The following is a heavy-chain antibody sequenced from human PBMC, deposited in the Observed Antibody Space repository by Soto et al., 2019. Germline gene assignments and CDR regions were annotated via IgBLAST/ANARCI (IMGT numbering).Heavy chain of an antibody. CDR2: ISASGGLK. D-gene: IGHD1-26*01. Sequence: EVQLSESGGDLRQPGGSLRLSCAASGFTFTNNAMTWVRQTPGKGLEWVSGISASGGLKYYADSVQGRFTVSRDNSKNILYLQMDNLRDEDTALYYCAREVGAPSGWLDPWGQGTQVTVSS. J-gene: IGHJ5*02. CDR1: GFTFTNNA. CDR3: AREVGAPSGWLDP. V-gene: IGHV3-23*01.